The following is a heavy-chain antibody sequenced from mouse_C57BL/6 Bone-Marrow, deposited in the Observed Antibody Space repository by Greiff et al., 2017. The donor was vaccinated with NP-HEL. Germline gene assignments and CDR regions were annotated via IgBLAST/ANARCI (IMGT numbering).Heavy chain of an antibody. CDR1: GYTFTDYY. CDR2: INPNNGGT. V-gene: IGHV1-26*01. CDR3: ASLWVPSY. Sequence: EVQLQQSGPELVKPGASVKISCKASGYTFTDYYMNWVKQSHGKSLEWIGDINPNNGGTSYNQKFKGKATLTVDKSSSTAYMELRSLTSEDSAVYYCASLWVPSYWGQGTLVTVSA. J-gene: IGHJ3*01.